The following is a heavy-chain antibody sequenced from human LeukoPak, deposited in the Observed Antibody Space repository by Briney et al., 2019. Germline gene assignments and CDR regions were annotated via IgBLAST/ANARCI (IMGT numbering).Heavy chain of an antibody. Sequence: GSLRLSCAASGFTFSSYAMSWVRQAPGKGLEWIGEINHSGSTNYNPSLRTRVTISVDTSKNQFSLKMTSETVADTAIYYCAARGEYSGSGTRWGQGALVTVSS. CDR3: AARGEYSGSGTR. CDR1: GFTFSSYA. V-gene: IGHV4-34*08. D-gene: IGHD3-10*01. CDR2: INHSGST. J-gene: IGHJ4*02.